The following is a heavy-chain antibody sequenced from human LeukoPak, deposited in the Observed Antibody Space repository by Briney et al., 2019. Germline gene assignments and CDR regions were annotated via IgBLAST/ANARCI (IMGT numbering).Heavy chain of an antibody. D-gene: IGHD6-13*01. CDR3: ARALRIAAAGTYYFDY. CDR1: GGSISSYY. CDR2: IYYSGST. Sequence: PSETLSLTCTVSGGSISSYYWSWIRQPPGEGLEWIGYIYYSGSTNYNPSLKSRVTISVDTSKNQFSLKLSSVTAADTAVYYCARALRIAAAGTYYFDYWGQGTLVTVSS. J-gene: IGHJ4*02. V-gene: IGHV4-59*01.